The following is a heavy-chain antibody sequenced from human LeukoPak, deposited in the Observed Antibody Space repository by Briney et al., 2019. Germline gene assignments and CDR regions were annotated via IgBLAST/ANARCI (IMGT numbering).Heavy chain of an antibody. CDR3: AKLQPHFDFWSGYLDY. Sequence: ASVKVSCKASGYTFTSYYMHWVRQAPGQGLEWMGIINPSGGSTSYAQKFQGRVTMTRDTSTSTVYMELSSLRSEDTAVYYCAKLQPHFDFWSGYLDYWGQGTLVTVSS. J-gene: IGHJ4*02. CDR2: INPSGGST. V-gene: IGHV1-46*01. CDR1: GYTFTSYY. D-gene: IGHD3-3*01.